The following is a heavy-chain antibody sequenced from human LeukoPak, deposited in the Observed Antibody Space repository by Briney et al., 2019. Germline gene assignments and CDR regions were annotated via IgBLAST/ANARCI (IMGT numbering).Heavy chain of an antibody. D-gene: IGHD2-15*01. V-gene: IGHV3-74*01. CDR2: ISTDGYTT. CDR3: VVGGSPGY. CDR1: GLAFSAYK. Sequence: GGSLRLSCAASGLAFSAYKMHWVRQAPRKGLVWVSRISTDGYTTDYADFVQGRFTASRDNTKNTWSLEMNNLRAEDTAVYYCVVGGSPGYWGQGTLVTVSS. J-gene: IGHJ4*02.